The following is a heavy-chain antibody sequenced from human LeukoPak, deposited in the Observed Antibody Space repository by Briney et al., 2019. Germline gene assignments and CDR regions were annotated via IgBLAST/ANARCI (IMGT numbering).Heavy chain of an antibody. CDR2: ISGSGDST. CDR1: GFTCSSYA. Sequence: GGSLRLSCAASGFTCSSYAMSWVRQAPGKGQEWVSAISGSGDSTYYADSVKGRFTISRGNSKNTLYLRMKSLRAEDTALYYCAKDLPHGPEDDFDIWGPGKMVNVSS. J-gene: IGHJ3*02. CDR3: AKDLPHGPEDDFDI. D-gene: IGHD5-24*01. V-gene: IGHV3-23*01.